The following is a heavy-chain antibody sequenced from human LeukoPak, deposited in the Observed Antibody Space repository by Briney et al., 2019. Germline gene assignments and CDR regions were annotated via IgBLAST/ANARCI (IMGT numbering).Heavy chain of an antibody. Sequence: GSLRLSCAASGFTFSSYWMHWVRQAPGKGLVWVSRINSDGSSTSYADSVKGRFTISRDNAKNTLYLQMNSLRAEDTAVYYCAREADTYCGGDCSSPDFDYWGQGTLVTVSS. D-gene: IGHD2-21*01. CDR2: INSDGSST. CDR3: AREADTYCGGDCSSPDFDY. V-gene: IGHV3-74*01. J-gene: IGHJ4*02. CDR1: GFTFSSYW.